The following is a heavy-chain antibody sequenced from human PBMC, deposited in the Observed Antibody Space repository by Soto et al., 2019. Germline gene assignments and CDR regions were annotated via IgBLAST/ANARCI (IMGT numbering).Heavy chain of an antibody. Sequence: ASVKVSCKASQYTFSNYYLHWVRQAPGQRPEWMGWMNNGGGTIYAQEFQGRLTMTRDTSITTAYMELNRLSSDDTGFYYCATSSDGSPLFDYGGGGPLVPVSS. CDR3: ATSSDGSPLFDY. V-gene: IGHV1-2*02. J-gene: IGHJ4*02. CDR1: QYTFSNYY. D-gene: IGHD6-19*01. CDR2: MNNGGGT.